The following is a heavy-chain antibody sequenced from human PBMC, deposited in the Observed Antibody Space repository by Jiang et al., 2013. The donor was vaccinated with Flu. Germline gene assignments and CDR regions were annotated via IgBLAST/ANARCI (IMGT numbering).Heavy chain of an antibody. CDR1: GGTFSGYA. D-gene: IGHD3-22*01. CDR2: IIPIFGTA. J-gene: IGHJ6*02. V-gene: IGHV1-69*06. Sequence: GAEVKKPGSSVKVSCKASGGTFSGYAISWVRQAPGQGLEWMGGIIPIFGTANYAQKFQGRVTITADKSTSTAYMXLSSLRSEDTAVYYCARSDYDSSGYYDPYYYYGMDVWGQGTTVTVSS. CDR3: ARSDYDSSGYYDPYYYYGMDV.